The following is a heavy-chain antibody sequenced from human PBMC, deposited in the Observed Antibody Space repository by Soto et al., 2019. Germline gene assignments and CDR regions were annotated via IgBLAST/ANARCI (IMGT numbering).Heavy chain of an antibody. V-gene: IGHV4-61*01. CDR3: ARDCDHVCMDGYYYGMDV. J-gene: IGHJ6*02. D-gene: IGHD3-16*01. CDR2: IYYGGST. CDR1: GVTVSSGSFY. Sequence: PSGSLTLTCTASGVTVSSGSFYWSWNRQPPGKGLEWIGYIYYGGSTNYNPSLNSRVITSVDTTKNQYPQMQSSGTAAATVEYYYARDCDHVCMDGYYYGMDVWGQGTTVTVSS.